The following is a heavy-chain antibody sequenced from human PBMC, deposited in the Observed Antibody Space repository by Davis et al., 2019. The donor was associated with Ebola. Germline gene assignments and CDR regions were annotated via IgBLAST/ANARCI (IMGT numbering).Heavy chain of an antibody. J-gene: IGHJ3*02. Sequence: PSETLSLTCAISGDSVSSGGWNWIRQSPSRGLEWLGRTYYSSKWYNDYAVSVKSRITINPDTSKNQFSLQLKFVTPEDTAVYYCARGFLRDGFDIWGQGTMITVSS. CDR3: ARGFLRDGFDI. D-gene: IGHD3-3*01. CDR1: GDSVSSGG. CDR2: TYYSSKWYN. V-gene: IGHV6-1*01.